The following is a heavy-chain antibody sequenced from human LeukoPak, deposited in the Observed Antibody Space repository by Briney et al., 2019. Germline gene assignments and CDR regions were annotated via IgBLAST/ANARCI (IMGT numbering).Heavy chain of an antibody. D-gene: IGHD3-3*01. CDR2: INHSGST. CDR1: GGSFSGYY. Sequence: SETLSLTCAVYGGSFSGYYWSWIRQPPGKGLEWIGEINHSGSTNYNPSLKSRVTISVDTSKNQFSLKLSSVTAAATAVYYCARLCGHTYIYLCTGYDIQVSFFWYFDLWGRGTLVTVSS. J-gene: IGHJ2*01. V-gene: IGHV4-34*01. CDR3: ARLCGHTYIYLCTGYDIQVSFFWYFDL.